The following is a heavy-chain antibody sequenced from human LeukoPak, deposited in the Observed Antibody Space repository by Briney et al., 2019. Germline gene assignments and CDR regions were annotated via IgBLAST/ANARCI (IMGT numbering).Heavy chain of an antibody. CDR1: GGSFSGYY. J-gene: IGHJ4*02. CDR2: INHSGST. Sequence: SETLSFTCAVYGGSFSGYYWSWIRQPPGKGLEWIGEINHSGSTNYNPSLKSRVTISVDTSKNQFSLKLSSVTAADTAVYYCARLVNPGYWGQGTLVTVSS. V-gene: IGHV4-34*01. CDR3: ARLVNPGY.